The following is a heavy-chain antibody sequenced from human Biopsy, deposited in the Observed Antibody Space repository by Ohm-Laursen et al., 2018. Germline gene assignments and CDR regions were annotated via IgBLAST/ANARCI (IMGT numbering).Heavy chain of an antibody. D-gene: IGHD2-21*01. CDR2: IRDSGDSA. CDR3: TNHYCGGITCLMNF. V-gene: IGHV3-23*01. J-gene: IGHJ4*02. CDR1: GFTSSSHA. Sequence: SLTLSCTASGFTSSSHAIAWVCHAPGQGLEWVSGIRDSGDSAYYADSVKGRFTISRDNSRNTLYLQMNSLRAEDTAVYFCTNHYCGGITCLMNFWGQGTLVTVSS.